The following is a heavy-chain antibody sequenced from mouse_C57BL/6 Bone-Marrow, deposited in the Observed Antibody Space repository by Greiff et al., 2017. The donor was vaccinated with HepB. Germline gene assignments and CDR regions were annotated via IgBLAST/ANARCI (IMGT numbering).Heavy chain of an antibody. CDR1: GFSLTSYG. V-gene: IGHV2-2*01. D-gene: IGHD1-1*01. Sequence: VQLVESGPGLVQPSQSLSITCTVSGFSLTSYGVHWVRQSPGKGLEWLGVIWSGGSTDYNAAFISRLSISKDNSKSQVFFKMNSLQADDTAIYYCALSGSNYLYYYAMDYWGQGTSVTVSS. J-gene: IGHJ4*01. CDR2: IWSGGST. CDR3: ALSGSNYLYYYAMDY.